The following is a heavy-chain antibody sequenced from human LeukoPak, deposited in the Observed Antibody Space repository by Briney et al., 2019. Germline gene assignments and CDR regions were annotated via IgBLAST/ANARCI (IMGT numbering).Heavy chain of an antibody. CDR2: INQDEI. D-gene: IGHD3-10*01. Sequence: GGSLRLSCVASGFTFSSSWMSWVRQGPGKGLEWVASINQDEIHYVDAVKGRFTISRDNAKNSLYLQMNSLRAEDTAVYYCARGVWFGETHFDYWGQGTLVTVSS. CDR3: ARGVWFGETHFDY. CDR1: GFTFSSSW. V-gene: IGHV3-7*01. J-gene: IGHJ4*02.